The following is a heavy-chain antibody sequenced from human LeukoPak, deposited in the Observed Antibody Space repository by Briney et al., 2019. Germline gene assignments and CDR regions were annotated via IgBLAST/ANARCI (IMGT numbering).Heavy chain of an antibody. Sequence: SETLSLTCTVSGGSISSYYWSWIRQPPGKGLEWIGYIYYSGSTNYNPSLKSRVTISVDTSKNQFSLKLSSVTAADTAVYYCARGPGTTGRDYWGQGTLVTVSS. D-gene: IGHD1-1*01. V-gene: IGHV4-59*08. J-gene: IGHJ4*02. CDR2: IYYSGST. CDR3: ARGPGTTGRDY. CDR1: GGSISSYY.